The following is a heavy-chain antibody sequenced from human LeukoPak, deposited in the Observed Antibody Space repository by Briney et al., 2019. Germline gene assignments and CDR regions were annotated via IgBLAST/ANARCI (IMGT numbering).Heavy chain of an antibody. CDR2: IYHSGST. Sequence: PSGTLSLTCAVSGGSISSSNWWSWVRQPPGKGLEWIGEIYHSGSTNYNPSLKSRVTISVDESKNQFSLKLSSVTAADTAVYYCASGTYYYGSGSLDYWGQGTLVTVSS. J-gene: IGHJ4*02. CDR1: GGSISSSNW. D-gene: IGHD3-10*01. CDR3: ASGTYYYGSGSLDY. V-gene: IGHV4-4*02.